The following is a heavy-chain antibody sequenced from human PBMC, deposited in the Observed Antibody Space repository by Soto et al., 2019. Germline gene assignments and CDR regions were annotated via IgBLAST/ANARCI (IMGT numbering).Heavy chain of an antibody. Sequence: SVKVSCKASGFTFTSSAVQWVRQARGQRLEWIGWIVVGSGNTNYAQKFQERVTITRDMSTSTAYMELSSLRSEDTAVYYCAAATSGSDAFDSWGQGTMVTVSS. V-gene: IGHV1-58*01. CDR2: IVVGSGNT. J-gene: IGHJ3*02. D-gene: IGHD3-10*01. CDR1: GFTFTSSA. CDR3: AAATSGSDAFDS.